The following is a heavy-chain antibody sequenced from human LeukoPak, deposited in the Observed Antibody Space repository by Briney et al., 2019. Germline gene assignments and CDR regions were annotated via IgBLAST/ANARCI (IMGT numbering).Heavy chain of an antibody. V-gene: IGHV3-7*01. J-gene: IGHJ4*02. CDR2: IKQDGSEI. CDR1: GFTFFNYW. Sequence: GGSLRLSCAASGFTFFNYWMSWVRQAPGKGLEWVANIKQDGSEIYCVDSVKGRFTISRDNAKNSLYLQMNSLRAEDTAVYYCARDKMVGAAYFDYWGQGTLVTVSS. CDR3: ARDKMVGAAYFDY. D-gene: IGHD2-15*01.